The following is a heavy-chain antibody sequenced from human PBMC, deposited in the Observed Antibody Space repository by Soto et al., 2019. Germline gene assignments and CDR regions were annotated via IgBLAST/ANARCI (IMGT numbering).Heavy chain of an antibody. CDR1: GFTFNSYA. J-gene: IGHJ4*02. CDR2: ISGSGGST. CDR3: AKEYYFDY. V-gene: IGHV3-23*01. Sequence: GASLKVSCKASGFTFNSYAMSWVRQAPGKGLEWVSAISGSGGSTYYADSVKGRFTISRDNSKNTLYLRMNSLRAEDTAVYYCAKEYYFDYWGQGTLDTVSS.